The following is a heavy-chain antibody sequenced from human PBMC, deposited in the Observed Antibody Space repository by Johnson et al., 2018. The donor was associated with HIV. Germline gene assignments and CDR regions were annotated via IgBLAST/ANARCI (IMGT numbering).Heavy chain of an antibody. Sequence: QVQLVESGGGLVQPGGSLRLSCAASGFTFSSYTMHWVRQAPGKGLEWVAVISYDGSNKYYADSMKGRFTISRDNSKNTLYLQMNSLRAEDTAVYYCATVHSSSDAFDIWGQGTMVTVSS. CDR3: ATVHSSSDAFDI. CDR1: GFTFSSYT. J-gene: IGHJ3*02. D-gene: IGHD6-6*01. CDR2: ISYDGSNK. V-gene: IGHV3-30*04.